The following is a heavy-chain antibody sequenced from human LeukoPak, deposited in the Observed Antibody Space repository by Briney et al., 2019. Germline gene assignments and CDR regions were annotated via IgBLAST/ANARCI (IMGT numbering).Heavy chain of an antibody. Sequence: SETLSLTCAVSGGSISSGGYSWSWIRQPPGKGLEWIGYIYYSGSTNYNPSLKSRVTISVDTSKNQFSLKLSSVTAADTAVYYCARDNDFWSGPSWWFDPWGQGTLVTVSS. D-gene: IGHD3-3*01. V-gene: IGHV4-61*08. CDR1: GGSISSGGYS. CDR3: ARDNDFWSGPSWWFDP. J-gene: IGHJ5*02. CDR2: IYYSGST.